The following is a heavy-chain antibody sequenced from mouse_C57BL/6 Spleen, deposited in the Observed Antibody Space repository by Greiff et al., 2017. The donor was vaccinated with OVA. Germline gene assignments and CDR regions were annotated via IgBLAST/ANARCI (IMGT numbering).Heavy chain of an antibody. CDR1: GYTFTGYW. V-gene: IGHV1-9*01. CDR3: ARQGYSNLDY. Sequence: VKLQESGAELMKPGASVKLSCKATGYTFTGYWVEWVKQRPGHGLEWIGEILPGSGSTNYNAKFKGKATFTEDTSSNTAYMQLSSLTTEDSAIYYCARQGYSNLDYWGQGTTLTVSS. J-gene: IGHJ2*01. D-gene: IGHD2-5*01. CDR2: ILPGSGST.